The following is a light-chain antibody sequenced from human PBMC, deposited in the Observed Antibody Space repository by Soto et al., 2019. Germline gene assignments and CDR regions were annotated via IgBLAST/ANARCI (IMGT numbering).Light chain of an antibody. J-gene: IGKJ2*01. CDR3: QQYDNWPHT. V-gene: IGKV3-15*01. CDR1: QNLSRN. Sequence: EMVMTQSPATLSVSPGQRATLSCRASQNLSRNLAWYQQQPGQAPRLLIYGASTRATGIPARFSGSWSGTDFPLTISSVQSEDFAVYYCQQYDNWPHTFGQGTKLEIK. CDR2: GAS.